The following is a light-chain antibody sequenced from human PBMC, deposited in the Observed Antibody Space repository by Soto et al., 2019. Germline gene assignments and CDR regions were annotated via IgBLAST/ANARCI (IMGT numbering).Light chain of an antibody. CDR2: NTD. CDR3: STWDDSLDARL. Sequence: QAVVTQPPSASGTPGQRVTIFCSGSNSNIGSNSVGWYQQLPGTAPKLLIYNTDQRPSGVPDRFSGSKSVTSASLAISGLQSEDEAYYYCSTWDDSLDARLFGGGTKLTVL. V-gene: IGLV1-44*01. CDR1: NSNIGSNS. J-gene: IGLJ3*02.